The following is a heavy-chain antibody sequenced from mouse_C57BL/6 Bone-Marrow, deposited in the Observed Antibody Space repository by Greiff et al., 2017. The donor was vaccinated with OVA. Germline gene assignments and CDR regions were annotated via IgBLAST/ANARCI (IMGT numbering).Heavy chain of an antibody. CDR3: TNDGRDY. CDR2: IRLKSDNYAT. D-gene: IGHD2-3*01. J-gene: IGHJ2*01. CDR1: GFTFSNYW. Sequence: EVQGVESGGGLVQPGGSMKLSCVASGFTFSNYWMNWVRQSPEKGLEWVAQIRLKSDNYATHYAESVKGRFTISRDDSKSSVYLQMNNLRAEDTGIYYCTNDGRDYWGQGTTLTVSS. V-gene: IGHV6-3*01.